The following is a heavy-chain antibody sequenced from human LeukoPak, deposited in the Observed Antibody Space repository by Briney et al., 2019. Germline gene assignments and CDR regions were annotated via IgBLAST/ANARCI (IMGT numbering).Heavy chain of an antibody. CDR2: IRGSGADT. J-gene: IGHJ4*02. Sequence: PGGSLRLSCAASGFTVSSNYMSWVRQAPGKGLEWVSNIRGSGADTHYADSVKGRFTISRDNAKNSLSLQMNSLRDEDTAVYYCARGKIGYYYGDYDGYWGQGTLVTVSS. V-gene: IGHV3-11*06. D-gene: IGHD4-17*01. CDR1: GFTVSSNY. CDR3: ARGKIGYYYGDYDGY.